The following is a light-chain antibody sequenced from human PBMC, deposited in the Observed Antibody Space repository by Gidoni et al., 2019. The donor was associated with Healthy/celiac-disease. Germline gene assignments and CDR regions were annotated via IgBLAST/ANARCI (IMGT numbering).Light chain of an antibody. J-gene: IGKJ1*01. V-gene: IGKV1-9*01. CDR3: QQLNSYPRT. CDR2: AAS. CDR1: QGIRSY. Sequence: DIQFTHSPSFLSASVGDRVTITCRASQGIRSYLSWYQQKPGKAPKLLIYAASTLQSGVPSRFSGSGSGTEFTLTISSLQPEDFATYYCQQLNSYPRTFGQGTKVEIK.